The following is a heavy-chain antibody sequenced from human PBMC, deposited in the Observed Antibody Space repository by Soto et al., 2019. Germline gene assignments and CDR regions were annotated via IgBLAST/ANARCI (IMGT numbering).Heavy chain of an antibody. Sequence: PSETLSLTCTVSGGSISSGDYYWSWIRQPPGKGLEWIGYIYYSGSTYYNPSLKSRVTISVDTSKNQFSLKLSSVTAADTAVYYCARDSDTGGVFGNHYYYYGMDVWGQGTTVTVSS. CDR2: IYYSGST. D-gene: IGHD3-3*01. CDR3: ARDSDTGGVFGNHYYYYGMDV. V-gene: IGHV4-30-4*01. CDR1: GGSISSGDYY. J-gene: IGHJ6*02.